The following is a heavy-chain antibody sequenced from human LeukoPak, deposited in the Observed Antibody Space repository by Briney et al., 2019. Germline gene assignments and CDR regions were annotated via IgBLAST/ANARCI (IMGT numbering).Heavy chain of an antibody. J-gene: IGHJ3*02. CDR2: ISSSSSTI. CDR3: ARGSYYYDSSGYYTPDAFDI. CDR1: GLTFSSYS. D-gene: IGHD3-22*01. V-gene: IGHV3-48*01. Sequence: GGSLRLSCAASGLTFSSYSMNWVRQAPGKGLEWVSYISSSSSTIYYADSVKGRFTISRDNSKNTLYLQMNSLRAEDTAVCYCARGSYYYDSSGYYTPDAFDIWGQGTMVTVSS.